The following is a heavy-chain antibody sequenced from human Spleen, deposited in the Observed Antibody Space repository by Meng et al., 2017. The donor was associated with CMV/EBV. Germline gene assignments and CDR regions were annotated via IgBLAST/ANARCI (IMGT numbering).Heavy chain of an antibody. J-gene: IGHJ4*02. CDR3: ARGDAVYSSSSPFFDY. Sequence: QHGAYVLLKPSGIPSPTRAFSGGSFRGNYWSWIRQPPGKGLEWIGEINHSGSTNYNPSLKSRVTISVDTSKNQFSLQLSAVTAADTAVYYCARGDAVYSSSSPFFDYWGQGTLVTVAS. CDR2: INHSGST. D-gene: IGHD6-6*01. V-gene: IGHV4-34*01. CDR1: GGSFRGNY.